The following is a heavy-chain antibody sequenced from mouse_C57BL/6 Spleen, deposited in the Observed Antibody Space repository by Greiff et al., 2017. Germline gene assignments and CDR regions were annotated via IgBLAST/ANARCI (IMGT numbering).Heavy chain of an antibody. CDR3: ARNNWGCFDY. D-gene: IGHD4-1*01. V-gene: IGHV1-82*01. J-gene: IGHJ2*01. CDR1: GYAFSSSW. Sequence: VQLQQSGPELVKPGASVKISCKASGYAFSSSWMNWVKQRPGKGLEWIGRIYPGDGDTNYNGKFKGKATLTADKSSSTAYMQLSSLTSEDSAVYFCARNNWGCFDYWGQGTTLTVSS. CDR2: IYPGDGDT.